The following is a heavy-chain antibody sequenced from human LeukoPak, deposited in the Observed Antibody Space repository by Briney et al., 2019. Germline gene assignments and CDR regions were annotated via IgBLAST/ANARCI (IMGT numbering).Heavy chain of an antibody. CDR1: GGTFSSYA. CDR2: IIPMFGTA. V-gene: IGHV1-69*13. Sequence: WASVKVSCKASGGTFSSYAISWVRQAPGQGLEWMGGIIPMFGTAKYAQKFQGRVTITADESTSTAYMELSSLRSEDTAVYYCARTTVVVVPAAIFNWFDPWGQGTLVTVSS. J-gene: IGHJ5*02. D-gene: IGHD2-2*02. CDR3: ARTTVVVVPAAIFNWFDP.